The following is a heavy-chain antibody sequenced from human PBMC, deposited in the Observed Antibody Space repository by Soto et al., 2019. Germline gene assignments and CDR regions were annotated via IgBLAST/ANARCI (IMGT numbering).Heavy chain of an antibody. J-gene: IGHJ4*02. CDR3: ARVWGYFDSSGEPQPDY. D-gene: IGHD3-22*01. V-gene: IGHV4-34*01. CDR1: GGSFSGHY. CDR2: INHSGST. Sequence: SETLSLTCAVYGGSFSGHYWTWIRQPPGKGLEWIGEINHSGSTTYNPSLKSRVTLSIDTSKNQFSLKLSSVTAADTAVYYCARVWGYFDSSGEPQPDYWGRGTLVTVSS.